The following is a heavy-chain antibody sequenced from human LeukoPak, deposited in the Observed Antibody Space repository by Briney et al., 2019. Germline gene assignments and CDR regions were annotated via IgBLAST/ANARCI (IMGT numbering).Heavy chain of an antibody. CDR2: IYPGDSDT. J-gene: IGHJ4*02. V-gene: IGHV5-51*01. Sequence: GESLKISCKGSGYSFTSYWIGWVRQMPGKGLEWMGIIYPGDSDTSYSPSFQGQVTTSADKSISTAYLQWSSLKASDTAMYYCARNSGSYFLHFDYWGQGTLVTVSS. CDR3: ARNSGSYFLHFDY. CDR1: GYSFTSYW. D-gene: IGHD1-26*01.